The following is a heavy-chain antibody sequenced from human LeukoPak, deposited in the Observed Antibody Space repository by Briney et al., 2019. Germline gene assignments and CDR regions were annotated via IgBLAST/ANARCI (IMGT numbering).Heavy chain of an antibody. Sequence: ASVKVSCKASGGTFSSYAISWVRQAPGQGLEWMGGIIPIFGTANYAQKFQGRVTITADESTSTAYMELSSLRSEDTAVYYCARERGTYSSSSYYYYYGMDVWGQGTTVTVSS. CDR1: GGTFSSYA. J-gene: IGHJ6*02. V-gene: IGHV1-69*13. D-gene: IGHD6-13*01. CDR3: ARERGTYSSSSYYYYYGMDV. CDR2: IIPIFGTA.